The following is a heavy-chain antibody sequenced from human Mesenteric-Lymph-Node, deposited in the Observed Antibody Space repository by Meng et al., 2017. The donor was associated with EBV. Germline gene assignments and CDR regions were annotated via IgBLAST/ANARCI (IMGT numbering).Heavy chain of an antibody. CDR3: ARLPPTTGYGTARSY. V-gene: IGHV4-4*02. J-gene: IGHJ4*02. Sequence: VQLQEAGPGLVKPSGTLSLTCSVSGGDISSSSWGSWVRQPPGKGLEWLGEIYHSSGTTNYNPSLKSRVTISLDKSKNQFSLNLSSVTAADTAVYYCARLPPTTGYGTARSYWGQGTLVTVSS. CDR2: IYHSSGTT. CDR1: GGDISSSSW. D-gene: IGHD6-13*01.